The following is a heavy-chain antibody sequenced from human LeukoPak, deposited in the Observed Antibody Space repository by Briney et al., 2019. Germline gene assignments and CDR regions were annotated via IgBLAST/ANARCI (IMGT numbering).Heavy chain of an antibody. D-gene: IGHD3-22*01. J-gene: IGHJ4*02. CDR2: IFHSGTT. CDR3: ARSNYYDSSGPIDY. Sequence: PSETLSLTCAVYGGSFSGYYWSWIRQPPGKGLEWIGSIFHSGTTYYNPSLKSRVTISADTSKNQFSLRLRFVAAADTAVYYCARSNYYDSSGPIDYWGQGTLVTVSS. V-gene: IGHV4-34*12. CDR1: GGSFSGYY.